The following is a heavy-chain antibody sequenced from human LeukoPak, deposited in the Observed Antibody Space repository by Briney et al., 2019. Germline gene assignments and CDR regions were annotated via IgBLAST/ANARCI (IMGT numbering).Heavy chain of an antibody. D-gene: IGHD1-7*01. CDR1: GYSFTSYW. V-gene: IGHV5-51*01. CDR3: AREGTIELELAIYWFDP. J-gene: IGHJ5*02. Sequence: GESLKISCKGSGYSFTSYWIGWVRQMPGKGLEWMGIIYPGDSDTRYSPSFQGQVTISADKSISTAYLQWSSLKASDTAMYYCAREGTIELELAIYWFDPWGQGTLVTVSS. CDR2: IYPGDSDT.